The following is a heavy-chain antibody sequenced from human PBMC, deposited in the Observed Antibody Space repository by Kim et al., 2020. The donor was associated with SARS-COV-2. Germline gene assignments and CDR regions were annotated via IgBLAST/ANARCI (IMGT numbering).Heavy chain of an antibody. CDR3: ARGESKGDWFDP. V-gene: IGHV3-33*01. CDR1: GFTFSSYG. Sequence: GGSLRLSCAASGFTFSSYGMHWVRQAPGKGLEWVAVIWYDGSNKYYADSVKGRFTISRDNSKNTLYLQMNSLRAEDTAVYYCARGESKGDWFDPWGQGTLVTVSS. J-gene: IGHJ5*02. D-gene: IGHD4-4*01. CDR2: IWYDGSNK.